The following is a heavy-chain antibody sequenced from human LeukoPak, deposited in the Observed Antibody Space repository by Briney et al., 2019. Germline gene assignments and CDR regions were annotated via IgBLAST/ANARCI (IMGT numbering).Heavy chain of an antibody. D-gene: IGHD3-22*01. V-gene: IGHV1-2*06. J-gene: IGHJ6*03. CDR3: ARGNGYYYDSSGYSYYYYYMDV. CDR2: INPNSGGT. CDR1: GYTFTGYY. Sequence: ASVKVSCKASGYTFTGYYMHWVRQAPGQGLEWMGRINPNSGGTNYAQKFHGRVTMTRDTSISTAYMELSRLRSDDTAVYYCARGNGYYYDSSGYSYYYYYMDVWGKGTTVTVSS.